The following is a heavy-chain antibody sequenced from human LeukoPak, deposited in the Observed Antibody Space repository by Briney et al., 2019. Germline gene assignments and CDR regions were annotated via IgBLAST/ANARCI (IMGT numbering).Heavy chain of an antibody. CDR3: AHTWVYMVREIDAFDI. D-gene: IGHD3-10*01. V-gene: IGHV2-5*02. J-gene: IGHJ3*02. Sequence: SGPTLVEHTQTLTLTCTFSGFSLSTSGVGVGWIRQPPGKALEWLALIYWDDDKRYSPSLKSRLTITKDTTKNQVVLTMTNMDPVDTATYYCAHTWVYMVREIDAFDIWGQGTMVTVSS. CDR2: IYWDDDK. CDR1: GFSLSTSGVG.